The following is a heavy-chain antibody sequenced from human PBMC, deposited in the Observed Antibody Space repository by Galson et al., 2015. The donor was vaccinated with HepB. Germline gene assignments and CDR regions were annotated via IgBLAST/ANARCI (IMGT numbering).Heavy chain of an antibody. CDR2: TYYRSKWYN. CDR1: GDSVSNNSAA. D-gene: IGHD6-13*01. CDR3: ARETQIAATGVFYYYYYMDV. J-gene: IGHJ6*03. V-gene: IGHV6-1*01. Sequence: CAISGDSVSNNSAAWNWIRQSPSRGLEWLGRTYYRSKWYNNYAVSVKSRITINTDTSKNQFSLQLKSVTPADTAVYYCARETQIAATGVFYYYYYMDVWGKGTTVTVSS.